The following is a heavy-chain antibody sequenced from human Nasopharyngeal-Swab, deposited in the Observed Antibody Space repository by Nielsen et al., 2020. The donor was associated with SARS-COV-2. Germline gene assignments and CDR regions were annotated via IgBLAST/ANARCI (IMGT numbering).Heavy chain of an antibody. CDR1: GYSFTSYW. V-gene: IGHV5-10-1*01. Sequence: GGSLRLSCKGSGYSFTSYWISWVRQMPGKGLEWMGRIDPSDSYTNYSPSFQGHVIISADKSISTAYLQWSSLKASDTAMYYCARAYYYGSGSYYTQGGDWIDPWGQGTLVTVSS. CDR2: IDPSDSYT. CDR3: ARAYYYGSGSYYTQGGDWIDP. D-gene: IGHD3-10*01. J-gene: IGHJ5*02.